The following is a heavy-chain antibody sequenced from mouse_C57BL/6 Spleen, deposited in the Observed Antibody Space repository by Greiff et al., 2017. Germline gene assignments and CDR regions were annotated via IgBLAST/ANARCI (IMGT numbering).Heavy chain of an antibody. V-gene: IGHV1-55*01. J-gene: IGHJ1*03. Sequence: QVQLQQPGAELVKPGASVKMSCKASGYTFTSYWITWVKQRPGQGLEWIGDIYPGSGSTNYNEKFKSKATLTVDTSSSTAYMQLSSLTSEDSAVYYCASPFITTVVATDWYFDVWGTGTTVTVSS. CDR2: IYPGSGST. CDR3: ASPFITTVVATDWYFDV. CDR1: GYTFTSYW. D-gene: IGHD1-1*01.